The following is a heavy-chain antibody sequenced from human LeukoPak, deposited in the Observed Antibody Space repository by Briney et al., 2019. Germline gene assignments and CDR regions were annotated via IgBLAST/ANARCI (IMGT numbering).Heavy chain of an antibody. CDR3: AKSDCASDGCKLLNY. D-gene: IGHD2-21*01. V-gene: IGHV3-23*01. Sequence: GGSLRLSCAVSGFIFSHYAMSWVRQARGKGLEWVSSISGSGDATKYADSVMGRFTISRDNSKNTLSLQMNSLRAEDTAVYYCAKSDCASDGCKLLNYWGQGTLVTASS. CDR2: ISGSGDAT. J-gene: IGHJ4*02. CDR1: GFIFSHYA.